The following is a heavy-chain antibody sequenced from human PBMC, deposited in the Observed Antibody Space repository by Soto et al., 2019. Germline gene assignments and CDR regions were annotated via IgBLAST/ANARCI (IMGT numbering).Heavy chain of an antibody. Sequence: QVQLQESGPGLVKPSQTLSLTCTVSGGSISSGGYYWSWIRQHPGKGLEWIGYIYYSGSTYYNPSHKSRVTISVDTSKNQFSLKLSSVTAADTAVYYCARSPAPLYGDYPGDHAFDIWGQGTMVTVSS. CDR3: ARSPAPLYGDYPGDHAFDI. CDR1: GGSISSGGYY. V-gene: IGHV4-31*03. J-gene: IGHJ3*02. CDR2: IYYSGST. D-gene: IGHD4-17*01.